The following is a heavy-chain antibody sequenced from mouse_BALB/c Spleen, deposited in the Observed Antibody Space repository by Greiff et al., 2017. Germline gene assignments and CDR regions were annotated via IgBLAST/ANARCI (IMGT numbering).Heavy chain of an antibody. CDR2: ISYSGST. Sequence: EVQLVESGPGLVKPSQSLSLTCTVTGYSITSDYAWNWIRQFPGNKLEWMGYISYSGSTSYNPSLKSRISITRDTSKNQFFLQLNSVTTEDTATYYCARWDYEWYFDVWGAGTTVTVSS. CDR3: ARWDYEWYFDV. D-gene: IGHD2-4*01. V-gene: IGHV3-2*02. CDR1: GYSITSDYA. J-gene: IGHJ1*01.